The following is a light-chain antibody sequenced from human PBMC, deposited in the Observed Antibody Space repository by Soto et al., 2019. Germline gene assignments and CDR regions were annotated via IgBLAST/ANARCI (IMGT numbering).Light chain of an antibody. CDR2: DAS. J-gene: IGKJ3*01. Sequence: DIQMTQSPSSLSASVGDRVTITCQASHDITSYLNWFQHKPGKAPKLLIYDASILEAGVPSRFSGSGSGKDFTFTISSQQPEAVAKSYYQKWYYHPDFGPGTTVDFK. V-gene: IGKV1-33*01. CDR3: QKWYYHPD. CDR1: HDITSY.